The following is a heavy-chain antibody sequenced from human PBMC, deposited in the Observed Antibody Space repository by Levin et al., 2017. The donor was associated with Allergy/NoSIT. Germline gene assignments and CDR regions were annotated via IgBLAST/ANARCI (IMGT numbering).Heavy chain of an antibody. CDR2: ISDSGGNT. D-gene: IGHD4-11*01. Sequence: GESLKISCAASGFTCSSYAMSWVRQAPGKGLEWVSVISDSGGNTYYADSVKGRFTIARDNSKNTLYLQMNSLRAEDTAVYYCAKPYGNYVRPHFAYWGQGTLVTVSS. J-gene: IGHJ4*02. V-gene: IGHV3-23*01. CDR1: GFTCSSYA. CDR3: AKPYGNYVRPHFAY.